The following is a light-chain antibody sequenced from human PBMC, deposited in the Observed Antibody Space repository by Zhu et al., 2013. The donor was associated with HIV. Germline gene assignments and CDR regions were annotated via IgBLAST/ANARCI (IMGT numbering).Light chain of an antibody. CDR1: QDISSW. V-gene: IGKV1-12*01. J-gene: IGKJ2*01. Sequence: DIQMTQSPSSVSASVGDRVTITCRASQDISSWLVWYQQKPGKAPKLLIYAASTLQGGVPPRFSGSGSGTDFTLTISRLQPEDFATYYCQQSNIFPHTFGQGTKLQIK. CDR3: QQSNIFPHT. CDR2: AAS.